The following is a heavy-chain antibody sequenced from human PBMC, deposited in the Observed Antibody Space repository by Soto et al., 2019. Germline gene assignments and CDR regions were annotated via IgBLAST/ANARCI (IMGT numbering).Heavy chain of an antibody. CDR2: IIPMLDSA. V-gene: IGHV1-69*13. Sequence: GASVKVSCKASGGTFDNYAITWVRQAPGQGLEWMAGIIPMLDSANYAEKFQDRVTITADESTSTAYMEVNSLRPEDTALYYCARDFLGGEHPFYNNMDVWGQGTTVTVSS. D-gene: IGHD1-1*01. CDR3: ARDFLGGEHPFYNNMDV. J-gene: IGHJ6*02. CDR1: GGTFDNYA.